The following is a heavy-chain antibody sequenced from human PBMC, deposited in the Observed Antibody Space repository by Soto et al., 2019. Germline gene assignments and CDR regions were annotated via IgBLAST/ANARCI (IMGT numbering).Heavy chain of an antibody. CDR3: THVFSVAHPYSYF. D-gene: IGHD3-9*01. Sequence: GGSLRLSCAASGFTFSSHAMSWVRQAPGKGLEWVSGISGSAGTTNYADSVKGRFTISRDNSRNTVYLQMDSLKTEDTAVYYCTHVFSVAHPYSYFWGQGTLVTVSS. J-gene: IGHJ4*02. CDR1: GFTFSSHA. V-gene: IGHV3-23*01. CDR2: ISGSAGTT.